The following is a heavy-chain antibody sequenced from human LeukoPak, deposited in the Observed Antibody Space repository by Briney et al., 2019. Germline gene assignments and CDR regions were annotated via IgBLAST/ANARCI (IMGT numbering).Heavy chain of an antibody. D-gene: IGHD1-26*01. Sequence: SETLSLTCAVYGGSFSGYYWSWIRQPPGKGLEWIGEINHSGSTNYNPSLKSRVTISVDTSKNQFSLKLSSVTAADTAVYYCASLGGSYYYYYGMDVWGQGTTVTVSS. J-gene: IGHJ6*02. V-gene: IGHV4-34*01. CDR1: GGSFSGYY. CDR2: INHSGST. CDR3: ASLGGSYYYYYGMDV.